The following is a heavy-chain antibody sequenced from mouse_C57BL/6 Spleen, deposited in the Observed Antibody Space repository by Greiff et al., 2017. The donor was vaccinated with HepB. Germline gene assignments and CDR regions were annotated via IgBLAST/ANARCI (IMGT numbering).Heavy chain of an antibody. D-gene: IGHD3-3*01. CDR2: INPSSGYT. J-gene: IGHJ2*01. CDR1: GYTFTSYT. CDR3: ARSGTGIPSFDY. V-gene: IGHV1-4*01. Sequence: QVQLKESGAELARPGASVKMSCKASGYTFTSYTMHWVKQRPGQGLEWIGYINPSSGYTKYNQKFKDKATLTADKSSSTAYMQLSSLTSEDSAVYYCARSGTGIPSFDYWGQGTTLTVSS.